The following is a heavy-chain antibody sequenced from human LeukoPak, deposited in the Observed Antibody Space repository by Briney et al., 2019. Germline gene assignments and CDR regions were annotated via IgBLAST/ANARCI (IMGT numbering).Heavy chain of an antibody. CDR3: ARDPGGVVYFDY. V-gene: IGHV3-33*01. D-gene: IGHD2-8*01. CDR2: IWYDGSNK. Sequence: HTGGSLRLSCAVSGFTFSNYDMHWVRQAPGKGLEWVAVIWYDGSNKYYADSVKGRFTISRDNSKNTLYLQMNTLRAEDTAVYYCARDPGGVVYFDYWGQGTLVTVPS. J-gene: IGHJ4*02. CDR1: GFTFSNYD.